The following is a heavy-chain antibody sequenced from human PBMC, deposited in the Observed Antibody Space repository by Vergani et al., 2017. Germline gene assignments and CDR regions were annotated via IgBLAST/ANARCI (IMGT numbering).Heavy chain of an antibody. D-gene: IGHD3-22*01. CDR2: ISSSSSYI. J-gene: IGHJ4*02. Sequence: EVQLVESGGGLVKPGGSLRLSCAASGFTFSSYSMNWVRQAPGKGLEWVSSISSSSSYIYYADSVKGRFTISRDNAKNSLYLQMNSLRAEDTAVYYCARDLFYYVGSGYCSGFFDYWSQGTLVTVSS. V-gene: IGHV3-21*01. CDR1: GFTFSSYS. CDR3: ARDLFYYVGSGYCSGFFDY.